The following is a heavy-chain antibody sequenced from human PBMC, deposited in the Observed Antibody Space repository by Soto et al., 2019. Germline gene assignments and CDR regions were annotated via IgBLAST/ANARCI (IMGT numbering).Heavy chain of an antibody. CDR3: HSSVSTPPDFDY. Sequence: PGGSLRLSCAASGFTFSTYSMNWVRQAPGKGLEWVSYISSTGNTIYYPDSVKGRFTISRDNAKNSLYLQMNSLRDEDTAVYYCHSSVSTPPDFDYWGQGTLVTVSS. V-gene: IGHV3-48*02. J-gene: IGHJ4*02. CDR1: GFTFSTYS. D-gene: IGHD3-22*01. CDR2: ISSTGNTI.